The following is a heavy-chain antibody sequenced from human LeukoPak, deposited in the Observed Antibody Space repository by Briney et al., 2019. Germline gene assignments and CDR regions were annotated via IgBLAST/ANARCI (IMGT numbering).Heavy chain of an antibody. CDR2: MYYSGST. Sequence: SGTLSLTCTVSGGSISSRSYYWGWIRQPPGKGLEWIGSMYYSGSTYYTPSLKSRVTLSVDTSKNQFSLTLSSVTAADTALYYCARQVGSSGYKMYMDVWGKGTTVTVSS. CDR1: GGSISSRSYY. J-gene: IGHJ6*03. D-gene: IGHD3-22*01. CDR3: ARQVGSSGYKMYMDV. V-gene: IGHV4-39*07.